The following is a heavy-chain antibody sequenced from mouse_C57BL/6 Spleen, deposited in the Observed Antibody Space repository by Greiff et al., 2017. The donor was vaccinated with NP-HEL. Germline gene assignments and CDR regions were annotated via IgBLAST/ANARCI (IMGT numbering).Heavy chain of an antibody. J-gene: IGHJ3*01. Sequence: VQLKESGGGLVKPGGSLKLSCAASGFTFSDYGMHWVRQAPEKGLEWVAYISSGSSTIYYADTVKGRFTISRDNAKNTLFLQMTSLRSEDTAMYYCAREGDGPAWFAYWGQGTLVTVSA. CDR3: AREGDGPAWFAY. CDR1: GFTFSDYG. V-gene: IGHV5-17*01. CDR2: ISSGSSTI. D-gene: IGHD2-3*01.